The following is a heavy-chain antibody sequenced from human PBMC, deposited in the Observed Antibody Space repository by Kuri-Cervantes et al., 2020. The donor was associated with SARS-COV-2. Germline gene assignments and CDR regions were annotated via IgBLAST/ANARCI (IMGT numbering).Heavy chain of an antibody. D-gene: IGHD5-18*01. Sequence: GSLRLSCAFYGESFSGYYWNWIRQSPGKGLEWIGEVNHRGSTNYNPSLKSRVTISVDTSAKQFSLHLSSVTAADTAVYYCAKDQGDSYGISYFDYWGQGTLVTVSS. CDR1: GESFSGYY. J-gene: IGHJ4*02. CDR3: AKDQGDSYGISYFDY. V-gene: IGHV4-34*01. CDR2: VNHRGST.